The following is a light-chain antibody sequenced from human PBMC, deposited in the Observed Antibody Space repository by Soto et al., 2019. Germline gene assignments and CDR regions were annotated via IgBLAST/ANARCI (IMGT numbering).Light chain of an antibody. CDR3: QQYDNWPPWT. CDR2: GAS. J-gene: IGKJ1*01. V-gene: IGKV3-15*01. Sequence: ETVMTQSPGTLSVSLGERATLSCRASQSVSIHLAWYQQKPGQAPRLLIYGASTRATGIPARFSGSGSGTDFTLTISSLQAEDFAVYYCQQYDNWPPWTFGQGTKVDNK. CDR1: QSVSIH.